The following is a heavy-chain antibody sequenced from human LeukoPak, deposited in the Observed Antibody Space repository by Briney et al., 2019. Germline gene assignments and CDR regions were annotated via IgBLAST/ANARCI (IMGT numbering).Heavy chain of an antibody. CDR2: ISSSGSTI. D-gene: IGHD6-6*01. Sequence: GGSLRLSCAASGFTFSSYEMNWVRQAPGKGLEWVSYISSSGSTIYYADSVKGRFTISRDNAKNSLYLQMNSLRAEDTAVYYCARPSVGAARPTYFDYWGQGTLVTVSS. CDR3: ARPSVGAARPTYFDY. CDR1: GFTFSSYE. V-gene: IGHV3-48*03. J-gene: IGHJ4*02.